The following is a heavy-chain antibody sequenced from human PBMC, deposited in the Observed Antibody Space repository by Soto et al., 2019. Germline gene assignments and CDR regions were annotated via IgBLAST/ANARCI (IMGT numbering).Heavy chain of an antibody. Sequence: GGSLSLSCSASGFTFSSYAMHWVRQAPGKGLEYVSAISSNGGSTYYADPVKGRFTISRDNSKNTLYLQMSSLRAEDTAVYYCVKDRLCSSTSCYYGWFAPWAQGTLDIVSS. CDR1: GFTFSSYA. CDR3: VKDRLCSSTSCYYGWFAP. CDR2: ISSNGGST. V-gene: IGHV3-64D*08. J-gene: IGHJ5*02. D-gene: IGHD2-2*01.